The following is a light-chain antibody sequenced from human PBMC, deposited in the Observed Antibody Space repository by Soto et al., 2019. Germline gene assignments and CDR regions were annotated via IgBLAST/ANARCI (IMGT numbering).Light chain of an antibody. J-gene: IGKJ1*01. Sequence: EIVLTQSPGTLSLSPGERATLSCRASQSVSSSYLAWYQQKPGQAPRLLIYGASNRATGIPGRYSDSGSGTDFTLTISSLETQDFAVYYCQQYGNSPSTFGKGTKV. CDR3: QQYGNSPST. CDR1: QSVSSSY. CDR2: GAS. V-gene: IGKV3-20*01.